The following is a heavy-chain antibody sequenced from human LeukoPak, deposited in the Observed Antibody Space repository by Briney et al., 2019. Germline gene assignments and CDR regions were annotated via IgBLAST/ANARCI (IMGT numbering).Heavy chain of an antibody. CDR3: ARGRPAYYDSSGYYYH. Sequence: SETLSLTCAVYGGSFSGYYWSWIRQPPGKGLEWIGGINHSGSTNYNPSLKSRVTISVDTSKNQFSLKLSSVTAADTAVYYCARGRPAYYDSSGYYYHWGQGTLVTVSS. D-gene: IGHD3-22*01. CDR2: INHSGST. J-gene: IGHJ5*02. CDR1: GGSFSGYY. V-gene: IGHV4-34*01.